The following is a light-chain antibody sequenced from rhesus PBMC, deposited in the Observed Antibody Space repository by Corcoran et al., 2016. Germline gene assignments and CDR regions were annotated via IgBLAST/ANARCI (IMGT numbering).Light chain of an antibody. CDR1: QSLVHTDGKTY. CDR2: KVS. CDR3: MQGTHWPPYS. J-gene: IGKJ2*01. V-gene: IGKV2S9*01. Sequence: DVVMTQSPLSLPVTLGQPASISCRSSQSLVHTDGKTYLNWLHPKPGQTPRRLIYKVSNRDSGVPDRFSGRGAGTDFTLKISRVEAEDVGVYYCMQGTHWPPYSFGQGTKVEIK.